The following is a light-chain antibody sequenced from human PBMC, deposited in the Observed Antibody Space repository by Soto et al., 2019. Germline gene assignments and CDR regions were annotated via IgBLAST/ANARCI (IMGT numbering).Light chain of an antibody. V-gene: IGKV1-5*01. Sequence: DIQMTQSPSTLSASVGDRVTITCRASPSISSWLAWYQQKPGKAPKLLIYDASSLESGVPSRFSGSGSGTEFTLTISSLQPDDFATYYCQQYNSYSPWTFGQGTKVDIK. J-gene: IGKJ1*01. CDR3: QQYNSYSPWT. CDR2: DAS. CDR1: PSISSW.